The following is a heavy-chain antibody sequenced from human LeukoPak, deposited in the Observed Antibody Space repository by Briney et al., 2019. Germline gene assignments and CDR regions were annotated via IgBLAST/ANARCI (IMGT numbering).Heavy chain of an antibody. D-gene: IGHD6-13*01. V-gene: IGHV3-23*01. CDR3: VKGVSSPLYYFDY. CDR1: GFTFSSYA. Sequence: GGSLRLSCAASGFTFSSYAMRWVRQPPGKGLEWLSSIGGNGYTTYYADSVKGRFTVSRDNSKNTLFLQMNSLRAEDTAVYFCVKGVSSPLYYFDYWGQGALVTVSS. J-gene: IGHJ4*02. CDR2: IGGNGYTT.